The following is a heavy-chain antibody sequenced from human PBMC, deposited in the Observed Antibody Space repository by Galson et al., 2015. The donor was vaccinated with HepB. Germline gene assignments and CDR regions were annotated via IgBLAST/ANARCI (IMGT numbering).Heavy chain of an antibody. CDR2: INSDGSST. J-gene: IGHJ2*01. V-gene: IGHV3-74*01. D-gene: IGHD4-17*01. Sequence: SLRLSCAASGFTFSSYWMHWVRQAPGKGLVWVSRINSDGSSTSYADSVKGRFTISRDNAKNTLYLQMNSLRAEDTAVYYCARYYGDYVTVDWYFDLWGRGTLVTVSS. CDR3: ARYYGDYVTVDWYFDL. CDR1: GFTFSSYW.